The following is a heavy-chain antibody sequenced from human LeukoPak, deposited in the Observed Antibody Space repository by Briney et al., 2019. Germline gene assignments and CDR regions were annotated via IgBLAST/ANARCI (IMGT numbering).Heavy chain of an antibody. Sequence: GGSLRLSCAASGFTFSSYAMNWVRQAPGKGLEWVSSISGSGGSTYYADSVEGRFTISRDNSKNTLYLQMDSLRAEDTAVYYCAKALCNSTSCSTDYWGQGTLVTVSS. D-gene: IGHD2-2*01. V-gene: IGHV3-23*01. J-gene: IGHJ4*02. CDR2: ISGSGGST. CDR1: GFTFSSYA. CDR3: AKALCNSTSCSTDY.